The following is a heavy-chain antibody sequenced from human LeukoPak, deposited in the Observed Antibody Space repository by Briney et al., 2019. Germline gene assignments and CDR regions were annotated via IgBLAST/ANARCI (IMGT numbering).Heavy chain of an antibody. V-gene: IGHV3-74*01. Sequence: PGGSLRLSCAASGFTFSSHWMYWVSQAPGKGLVWVSRINTDGSSTSYADSVKGRFTISRDNAKNTLHLQKNSLRAEDTAVYCCARERIDCSSTSCYGGGSDYWGQGTLVTVSS. CDR2: INTDGSST. D-gene: IGHD2-2*01. J-gene: IGHJ4*02. CDR1: GFTFSSHW. CDR3: ARERIDCSSTSCYGGGSDY.